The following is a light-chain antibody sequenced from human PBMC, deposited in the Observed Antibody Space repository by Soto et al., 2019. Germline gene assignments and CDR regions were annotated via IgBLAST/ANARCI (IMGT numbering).Light chain of an antibody. CDR2: DAS. CDR1: QSISSY. Sequence: DIQMTQSPSSLSACVGDRVTITFRSSQSISSYVNWYQQKPGKAPKLLIYDASSLESGVPSRFSGSGSGTEFTLTISSLQPDDFATYYCQQYNSYSWTFGQGTKVDIK. CDR3: QQYNSYSWT. V-gene: IGKV1-5*01. J-gene: IGKJ1*01.